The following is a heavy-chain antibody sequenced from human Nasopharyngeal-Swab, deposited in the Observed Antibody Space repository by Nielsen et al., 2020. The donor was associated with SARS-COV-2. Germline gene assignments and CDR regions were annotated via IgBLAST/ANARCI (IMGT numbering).Heavy chain of an antibody. CDR3: ASLGKDNSGWSDY. V-gene: IGHV4-39*01. J-gene: IGHJ4*02. Sequence: WIRQPPGKGLEWIGSIYYSVSTYYNPSLKSRGTISVDTSKNQFSLRLSSVTAADTAVYYCASLGKDNSGWSDYWGQGTLVTVSS. CDR2: IYYSVST. D-gene: IGHD6-19*01.